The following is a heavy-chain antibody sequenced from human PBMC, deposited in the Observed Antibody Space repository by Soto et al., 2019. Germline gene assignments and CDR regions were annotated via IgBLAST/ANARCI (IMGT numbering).Heavy chain of an antibody. Sequence: GGSLRLSCAASGFTFDDYAMHWVRQAPGKGLEWVSGISWNSGSIGYADSVKGRFTISRDNAKNSLYLQMNSLRAEDTALYYCAKDSNIATSWVDVWGKGTTVTVSS. CDR2: ISWNSGSI. CDR1: GFTFDDYA. V-gene: IGHV3-9*01. D-gene: IGHD2-2*01. CDR3: AKDSNIATSWVDV. J-gene: IGHJ6*04.